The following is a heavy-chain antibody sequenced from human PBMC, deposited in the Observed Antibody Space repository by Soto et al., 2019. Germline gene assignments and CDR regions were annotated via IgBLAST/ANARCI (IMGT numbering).Heavy chain of an antibody. J-gene: IGHJ4*02. CDR1: GGSFSGYY. CDR2: INHSGST. Sequence: QVQLQQWGAGLLKPSETLSLTCAVYGGSFSGYYWNWIRQPPGKGLEWIGEINHSGSTNYNPSLKSRVTISVDTSNNQFSLKLSSVTAADTAVYYCARGIGYIYGYFDYWGQGTLVTVSS. CDR3: ARGIGYIYGYFDY. V-gene: IGHV4-34*01. D-gene: IGHD5-18*01.